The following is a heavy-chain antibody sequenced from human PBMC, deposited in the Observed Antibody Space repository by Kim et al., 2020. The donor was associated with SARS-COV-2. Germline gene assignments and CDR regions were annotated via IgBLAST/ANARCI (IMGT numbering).Heavy chain of an antibody. CDR2: MNPNSGNT. CDR3: ARVFLGYCSSTSCYVDAFDI. J-gene: IGHJ3*02. CDR1: GYTFTSYD. V-gene: IGHV1-8*01. Sequence: ASVKVSCKASGYTFTSYDINWVRQATGQGLEWMGWMNPNSGNTGYAQKFQGRVTMTRNTSISTAYMELSSLRSEDTAVYYCARVFLGYCSSTSCYVDAFDIWGQGTMVTVPS. D-gene: IGHD2-2*01.